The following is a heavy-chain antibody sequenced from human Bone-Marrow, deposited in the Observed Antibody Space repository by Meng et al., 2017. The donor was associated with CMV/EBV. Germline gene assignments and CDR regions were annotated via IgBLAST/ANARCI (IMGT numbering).Heavy chain of an antibody. J-gene: IGHJ4*02. D-gene: IGHD1-26*01. CDR2: ISGSGGST. V-gene: IGHV3-23*01. CDR1: GFTFSSYA. Sequence: GGSLRLSCAASGFTFSSYAMGWVRQAPGKGLEWVSAISGSGGSTYYADSVKGRFTISRDNAKNSLYLQMNSLRAEDTAVYYCASVGSGYYFDYWGQGTLVTVSS. CDR3: ASVGSGYYFDY.